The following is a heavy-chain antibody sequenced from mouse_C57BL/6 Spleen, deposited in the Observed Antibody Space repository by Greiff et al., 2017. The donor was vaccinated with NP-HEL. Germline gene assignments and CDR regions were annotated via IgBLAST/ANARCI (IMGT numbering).Heavy chain of an antibody. Sequence: EVKLVESGPGLVKPSQSLSLTCTVTGYSITSGYGWNWIRQFPGNKLEWMGYISYSGSTNYNPSLKSRITITRDTSKNQFFLQLNSVTTEDTATYYCARTARIKYWGQGTTLRVSS. CDR3: ARTARIKY. CDR1: GYSITSGYG. J-gene: IGHJ2*01. CDR2: ISYSGST. D-gene: IGHD1-2*01. V-gene: IGHV3-2*02.